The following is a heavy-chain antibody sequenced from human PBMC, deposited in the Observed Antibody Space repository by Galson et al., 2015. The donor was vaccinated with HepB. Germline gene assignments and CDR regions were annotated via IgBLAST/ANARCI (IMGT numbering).Heavy chain of an antibody. CDR1: GDSVSSNSAA. CDR3: ARGRNYYDSSGYYYSRNYYYYMDV. D-gene: IGHD3-22*01. J-gene: IGHJ6*03. CDR2: TYYRSKWYN. V-gene: IGHV6-1*01. Sequence: CAISGDSVSSNSAAWNWIRQSPSRGLEWLGRTYYRSKWYNDYAVSVKSRITINPDTSKNQFSLQLNSVTPEDTAVYYCARGRNYYDSSGYYYSRNYYYYMDVWGKGTTVTVSS.